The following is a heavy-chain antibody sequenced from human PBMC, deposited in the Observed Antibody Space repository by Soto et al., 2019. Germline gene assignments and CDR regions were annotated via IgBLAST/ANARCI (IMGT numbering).Heavy chain of an antibody. V-gene: IGHV4-4*07. J-gene: IGHJ3*02. CDR1: GGSITGYF. CDR3: VRGDVFDI. D-gene: IGHD3-16*01. Sequence: QLQLQESGPGLVKPSETLSLICTVSGGSITGYFWSWVRQPAGKGLEWIGRIYSAGSTNYNPSLKSRVTVSVDTSQHQFSLKLTSVTAADTAMYYCVRGDVFDIWGGGTMVTVSS. CDR2: IYSAGST.